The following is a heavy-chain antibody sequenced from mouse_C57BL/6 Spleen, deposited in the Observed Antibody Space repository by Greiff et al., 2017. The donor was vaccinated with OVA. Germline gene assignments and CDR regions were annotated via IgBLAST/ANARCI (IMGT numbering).Heavy chain of an antibody. V-gene: IGHV1-82*01. D-gene: IGHD2-3*01. CDR1: GYAFSSSW. J-gene: IGHJ2*01. CDR2: IYPRDGDT. Sequence: QVHVKQSGPELVKPGASVKISCTASGYAFSSSWMNWVKQRPGKGLEWIGRIYPRDGDTNYNGTFQGKATLTAEKSSSTAYMQLSSLTSDDSAVYFCANDGFDYWGQGTTLTVSS. CDR3: ANDGFDY.